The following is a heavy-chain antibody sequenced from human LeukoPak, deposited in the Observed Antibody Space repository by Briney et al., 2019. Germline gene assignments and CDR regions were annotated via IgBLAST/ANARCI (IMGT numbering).Heavy chain of an antibody. D-gene: IGHD2-2*01. CDR2: IIPILGTA. J-gene: IGHJ3*02. CDR1: GGTFSSYA. Sequence: ASVKVSCKASGGTFSSYAISWVRQAPGQGLEWMGGIIPILGTANYAQKFQGRVTITADESTSTAYTELSSLRSEDTAVYYCARGAQDCSSTSCLDDAFDIWGQGTMVTVSS. V-gene: IGHV1-69*13. CDR3: ARGAQDCSSTSCLDDAFDI.